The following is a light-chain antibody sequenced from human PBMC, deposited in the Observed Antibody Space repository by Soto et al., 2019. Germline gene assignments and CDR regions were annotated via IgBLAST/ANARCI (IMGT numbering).Light chain of an antibody. Sequence: DIVMTQSPLSLPVTPGEPASISCRSSQSLLHSNGYNYLDWYLQKPGQSPQLLIYLGSNRASGVPDRFSCSGSGTDFTLKISRVEAEDVGVYYCMQALQTLSFTFGPGTKVDIK. CDR1: QSLLHSNGYNY. V-gene: IGKV2-28*01. J-gene: IGKJ3*01. CDR3: MQALQTLSFT. CDR2: LGS.